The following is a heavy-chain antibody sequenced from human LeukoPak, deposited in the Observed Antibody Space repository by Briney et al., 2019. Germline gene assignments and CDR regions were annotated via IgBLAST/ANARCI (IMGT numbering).Heavy chain of an antibody. CDR3: AKRPRGNYLDPFDY. J-gene: IGHJ4*02. V-gene: IGHV3-23*01. CDR2: ISGSGGST. CDR1: GXTFSSYA. D-gene: IGHD3-10*01. Sequence: PGGSLRLSCAASGXTFSSYAMSWARQAPGKGLESVSGISGSGGSTYYADSVKGRFTISRDNSKNRLYLQMNSLRAEDTAVYYCAKRPRGNYLDPFDYWGQGTLVTVSS.